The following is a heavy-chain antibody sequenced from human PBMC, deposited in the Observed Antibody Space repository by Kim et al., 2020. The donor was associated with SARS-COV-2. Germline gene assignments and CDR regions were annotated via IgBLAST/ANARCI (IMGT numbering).Heavy chain of an antibody. CDR1: GGSISSSGYY. CDR3: ARLRAYTFGFCDS. V-gene: IGHV4-39*01. J-gene: IGHJ4*02. D-gene: IGHD5-18*01. CDR2: IYYSGST. Sequence: WETLSLTCTVSGGSISSSGYYWGWIRQPPGKGLEWIGTIYYSGSTYYNTSLESRVTISVDTSKNQFSLKMTSVTAADTAVYYCARLRAYTFGFCDSWGQGTLVTVSS.